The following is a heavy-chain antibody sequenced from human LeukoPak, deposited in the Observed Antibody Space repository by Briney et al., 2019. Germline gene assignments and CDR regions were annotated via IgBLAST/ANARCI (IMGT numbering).Heavy chain of an antibody. Sequence: GGSLRLSCTVSGFTVSSNSMTWVRQAPGKGLEWVANIKQDGSEKYYVDSVKGRFTISRDNAKNSVYLQMNSLRAEDTAVYYCTRDLAEFYQPWGQGTLVIVSS. CDR2: IKQDGSEK. CDR1: GFTVSSNS. J-gene: IGHJ5*02. D-gene: IGHD2-2*01. V-gene: IGHV3-7*01. CDR3: TRDLAEFYQP.